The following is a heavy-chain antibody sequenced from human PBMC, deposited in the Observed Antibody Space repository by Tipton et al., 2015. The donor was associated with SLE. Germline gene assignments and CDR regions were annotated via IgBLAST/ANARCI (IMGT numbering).Heavy chain of an antibody. CDR2: IGGRGGNI. CDR3: AKDQGFRNIAGRPDALDV. V-gene: IGHV3-23*01. J-gene: IGHJ3*01. Sequence: SLRLSCAASGFTFSSYGMSWVRQSPGKGPEWVSTIGGRGGNINYADFVKGRFTISRDNSKNTVFLQMDSLRVEDTAVYYCAKDQGFRNIAGRPDALDVWGQGTMVTVSS. CDR1: GFTFSSYG. D-gene: IGHD6-6*01.